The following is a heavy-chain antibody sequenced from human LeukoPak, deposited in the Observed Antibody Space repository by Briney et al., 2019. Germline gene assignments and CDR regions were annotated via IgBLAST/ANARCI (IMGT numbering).Heavy chain of an antibody. CDR3: ARSPIASLDYYSMDV. Sequence: SVTVSCRASGGTFSSYAISWVRQAPGQGVEWMGGIIPIFGTANYAQKFQGRVTITADESTSTAYMELSSLRSEDTAVYYCARSPIASLDYYSMDVWGQGTTVTVSS. D-gene: IGHD2-21*01. J-gene: IGHJ6*02. CDR2: IIPIFGTA. V-gene: IGHV1-69*13. CDR1: GGTFSSYA.